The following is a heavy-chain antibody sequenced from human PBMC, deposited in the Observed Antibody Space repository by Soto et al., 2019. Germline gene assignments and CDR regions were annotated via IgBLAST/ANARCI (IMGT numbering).Heavy chain of an antibody. D-gene: IGHD3-22*01. CDR1: GYTFTGYY. CDR2: INPNSGGT. CDR3: AICCRVNYCASSGYRPFDY. V-gene: IGHV1-2*04. J-gene: IGHJ4*02. Sequence: ASVKVSCKASGYTFTGYYMHWVRQAPGQGLEWMGWINPNSGGTNYAQKFQGWVTMTRDTSVSTAYMELSRLRSDDTAVYYCAICCRVNYCASSGYRPFDYWGQGTLVTVSS.